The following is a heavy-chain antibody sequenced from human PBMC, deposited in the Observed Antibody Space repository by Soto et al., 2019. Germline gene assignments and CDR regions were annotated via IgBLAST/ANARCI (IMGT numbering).Heavy chain of an antibody. Sequence: PWGSLRLSCAASGFGFSSYWMHWVRQAPGKGLVWVSRTNNDGSATTYADSVRGRFTSFIDNAKNTLFLQMTSLGVEDTAVYYCAREMATICLGAFDXWGEGTMVTAS. CDR1: GFGFSSYW. D-gene: IGHD5-12*01. CDR3: AREMATICLGAFDX. CDR2: TNNDGSAT. V-gene: IGHV3-74*01. J-gene: IGHJ3*02.